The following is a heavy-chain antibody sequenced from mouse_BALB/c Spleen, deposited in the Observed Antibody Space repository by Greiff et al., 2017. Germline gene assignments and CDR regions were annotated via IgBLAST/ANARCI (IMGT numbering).Heavy chain of an antibody. J-gene: IGHJ4*01. CDR1: GFTFSSYG. CDR3: ARDGWSDAMDY. V-gene: IGHV5-6-3*01. Sequence: EVMLVESGGGLVQPGGSLKLSCAASGFTFSSYGMSWVRQTPDKRLELVATINSNGGSTYYPDSVKGRFTISRDNAKNTLYLQMSSLKSEDTAMYYCARDGWSDAMDYWGQGTSVTVSS. D-gene: IGHD2-3*01. CDR2: INSNGGST.